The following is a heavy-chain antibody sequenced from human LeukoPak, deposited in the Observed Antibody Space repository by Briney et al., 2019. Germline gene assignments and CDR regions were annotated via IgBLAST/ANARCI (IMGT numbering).Heavy chain of an antibody. V-gene: IGHV3-23*01. CDR1: GFTFSSYG. CDR2: ISGSGVST. CDR3: AKSFPNYYGSGSYYANPFDY. D-gene: IGHD3-10*01. Sequence: GGSLRLSCAASGFTFSSYGMSWVRQAPGKGLEWVSGISGSGVSTHYADSVKGRFTISRDNSKNTLYLQMNSLRAEDTAVYYCAKSFPNYYGSGSYYANPFDYWGRGTLVTVSS. J-gene: IGHJ4*02.